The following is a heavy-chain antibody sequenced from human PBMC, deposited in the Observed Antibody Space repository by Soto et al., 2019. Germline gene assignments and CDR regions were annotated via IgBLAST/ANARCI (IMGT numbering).Heavy chain of an antibody. CDR3: VRDRYGGNYQYYFDY. CDR2: INPSGGST. J-gene: IGHJ4*02. D-gene: IGHD4-4*01. V-gene: IGHV1-46*03. Sequence: ASVKVSCKASGYTFTSYYMHWVRQAPGQGLEWMGIINPSGGSTSYAQKFQGRVTMTRDTSTSTVYMELSSLRSEDTAVYYCVRDRYGGNYQYYFDYWGQGTLVTVSS. CDR1: GYTFTSYY.